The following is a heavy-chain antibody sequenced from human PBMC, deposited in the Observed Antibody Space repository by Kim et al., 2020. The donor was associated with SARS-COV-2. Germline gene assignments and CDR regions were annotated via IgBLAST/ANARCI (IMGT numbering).Heavy chain of an antibody. CDR3: ARGDPFDY. Sequence: SETLSLTCTVSGGSISSYYWSWIRQPPGKGLEWIGYIYYSGSTNYNPSLKSRVTISVDTSKNQFSLKLSSVTAADTAVYYCARGDPFDYWGQGTLVTVSS. V-gene: IGHV4-59*13. CDR2: IYYSGST. J-gene: IGHJ4*02. CDR1: GGSISSYY.